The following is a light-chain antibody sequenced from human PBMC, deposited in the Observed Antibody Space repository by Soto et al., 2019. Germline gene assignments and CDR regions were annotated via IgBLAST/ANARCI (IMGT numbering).Light chain of an antibody. V-gene: IGLV6-57*04. CDR3: QSYDRGVV. CDR2: EDN. CDR1: SGSIASNS. Sequence: FMLTQPHSVSESPGKTVTISCTRRSGSIASNSVQCYQQRPGSAPTTVLYEDNHRPSRVPDRFSGSIDSSSNSASLTISGRKTEYEADSFCQSYDRGVVFCGGTKLTVL. J-gene: IGLJ2*01.